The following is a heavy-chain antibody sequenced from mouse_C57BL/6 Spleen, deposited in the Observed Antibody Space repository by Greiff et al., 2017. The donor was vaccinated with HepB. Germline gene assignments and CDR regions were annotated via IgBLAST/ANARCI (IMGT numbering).Heavy chain of an antibody. Sequence: EVQLVESGPGLVKPSQSLSLTCSVTGYSITSGYYWNWIRQFPGNKLEWMGYISYDGSNNYNPSLKNRISITRDTSKNQFFLKLNSVTTEDTATYYCARVSTIVPYYAMDYWGQGTSVTVSS. J-gene: IGHJ4*01. CDR2: ISYDGSN. CDR1: GYSITSGYY. V-gene: IGHV3-6*01. CDR3: ARVSTIVPYYAMDY. D-gene: IGHD2-5*01.